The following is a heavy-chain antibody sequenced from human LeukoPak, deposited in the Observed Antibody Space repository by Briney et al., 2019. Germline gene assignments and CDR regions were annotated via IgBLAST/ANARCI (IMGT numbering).Heavy chain of an antibody. D-gene: IGHD6-13*01. Sequence: ASVKVSCKASGYTFTDYYMHWVRQAPGQGLEWMGRINPNSGGTNYAQDFQGRVTMTKDTSISTAYMELSRLRSDDTAVYYCATLSDSSSEYWGQGTLVTVSS. CDR3: ATLSDSSSEY. V-gene: IGHV1-2*06. CDR1: GYTFTDYY. J-gene: IGHJ4*02. CDR2: INPNSGGT.